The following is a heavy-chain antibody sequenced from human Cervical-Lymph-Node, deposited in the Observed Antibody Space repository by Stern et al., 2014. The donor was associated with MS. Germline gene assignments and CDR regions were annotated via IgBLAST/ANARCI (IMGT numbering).Heavy chain of an antibody. CDR2: VSTAVNS. CDR1: RGSISTYY. J-gene: IGHJ4*02. V-gene: IGHV4-4*07. CDR3: ARDGSWSPLDY. D-gene: IGHD6-13*01. Sequence: QVQLQESGPRQVKTAETLSLTCSVSRGSISTYYWTWIRQPAGKGLEWIGRVSTAVNSGYNPSLKNRVTMSVDPSKNQFSLQWKSVTAADTAMYFCARDGSWSPLDYWGQGILVTVSS.